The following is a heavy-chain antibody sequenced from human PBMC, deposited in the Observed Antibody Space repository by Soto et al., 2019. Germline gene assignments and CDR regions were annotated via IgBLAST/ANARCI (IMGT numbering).Heavy chain of an antibody. Sequence: ASVKVSCKASGYTFTSYGISWVRQAPGQGLEWMGWISAYNGNTNYAQKLQGRVTMTTDTSTSTAYMELRRLRSDDTAVYYCARAPYPYCSGGSCYSWFDPWGQGTLVTVSS. CDR2: ISAYNGNT. D-gene: IGHD2-15*01. J-gene: IGHJ5*02. CDR3: ARAPYPYCSGGSCYSWFDP. CDR1: GYTFTSYG. V-gene: IGHV1-18*01.